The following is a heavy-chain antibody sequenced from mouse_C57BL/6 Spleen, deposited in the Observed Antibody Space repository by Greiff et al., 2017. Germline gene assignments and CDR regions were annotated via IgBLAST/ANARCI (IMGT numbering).Heavy chain of an antibody. J-gene: IGHJ3*01. V-gene: IGHV1-18*01. D-gene: IGHD1-1*01. CDR2: INPNNGGT. CDR1: GYTFTDYN. Sequence: EVQLQQSGPELVKPGASVKIPCKASGYTFTDYNMDWVKQSHGKSLEWIGDINPNNGGTIYNQKFKGKATLTVDKSSSTAYMELRSLTSEDTAVYYGARPKEYYGRAWFAYWGQGTLVTVSA. CDR3: ARPKEYYGRAWFAY.